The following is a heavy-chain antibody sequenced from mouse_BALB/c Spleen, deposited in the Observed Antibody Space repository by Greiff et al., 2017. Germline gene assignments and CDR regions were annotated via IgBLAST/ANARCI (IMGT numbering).Heavy chain of an antibody. CDR1: GFTFSGYG. D-gene: IGHD1-1*01. CDR3: ARHGHYGSSYWFAY. CDR2: ISSGGSYT. V-gene: IGHV5-6*01. J-gene: IGHJ3*01. Sequence: EVNVVESGGDLVKPGGSLKLSCAASGFTFSGYGMSWVRQTPDKRLEWVATISSGGSYTYYPDSVKGRFTISRDNAKNTLYLQMSSLKSEDTAMYSCARHGHYGSSYWFAYWGQGTLVTVSA.